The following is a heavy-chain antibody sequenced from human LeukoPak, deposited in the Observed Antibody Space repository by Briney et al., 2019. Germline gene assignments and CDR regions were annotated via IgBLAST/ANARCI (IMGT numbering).Heavy chain of an antibody. Sequence: GASVKVSCKASGYTFTSYGISWVRQAPGQGLEWMGWISAYNGNTNYAQKLQGRVTMTTDTSTSTAYMELRSLRSDDTAVYYCARDRNSSDLTGLQHWGQGTLVTVSS. V-gene: IGHV1-18*01. CDR2: ISAYNGNT. CDR3: ARDRNSSDLTGLQH. CDR1: GYTFTSYG. J-gene: IGHJ1*01. D-gene: IGHD2/OR15-2a*01.